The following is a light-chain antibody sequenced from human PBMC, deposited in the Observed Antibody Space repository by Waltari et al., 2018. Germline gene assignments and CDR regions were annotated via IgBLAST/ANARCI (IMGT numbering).Light chain of an antibody. CDR3: MQSLQALWT. Sequence: DIVMTQSPLSLPVTPGEPVSIPCRSSQSLLHSNGYNYLDWYLQKPGQSPQLLIYLGSNRASGVPDRFSGSGSGTDFTLKISRVEAEDVGVYYCMQSLQALWTFGQGTKVEIK. J-gene: IGKJ1*01. CDR1: QSLLHSNGYNY. V-gene: IGKV2-28*01. CDR2: LGS.